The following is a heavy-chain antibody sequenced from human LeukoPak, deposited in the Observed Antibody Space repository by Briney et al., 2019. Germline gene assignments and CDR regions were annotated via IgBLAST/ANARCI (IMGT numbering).Heavy chain of an antibody. CDR2: ISSSGDTI. D-gene: IGHD3-22*01. Sequence: GGSLRLSCAASGFTFSDYYLSWIRQAPGKGLEWVSYISSSGDTIYYADSVKGRFTISRDNSKNTLYLQMNSLRAEDTAVYYCASQAGEPPSGYYGVMFPDAFDIWGQGTMVTVSS. CDR1: GFTFSDYY. J-gene: IGHJ3*02. CDR3: ASQAGEPPSGYYGVMFPDAFDI. V-gene: IGHV3-11*01.